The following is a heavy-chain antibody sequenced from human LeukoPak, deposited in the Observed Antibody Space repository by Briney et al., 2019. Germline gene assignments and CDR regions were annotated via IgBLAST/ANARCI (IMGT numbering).Heavy chain of an antibody. CDR3: AKDGDRDGYNYADY. CDR1: GFPFSSYG. J-gene: IGHJ4*02. CDR2: LSYDESNK. Sequence: GGSLRLSCAASGFPFSSYGMHWVRQAPGKGLEWVALLSYDESNKFYAGSVKGRFTISRDNSKNTLYLQMNSLRADDTAVYYCAKDGDRDGYNYADYWGQGTLVTVSS. V-gene: IGHV3-30*18. D-gene: IGHD5-24*01.